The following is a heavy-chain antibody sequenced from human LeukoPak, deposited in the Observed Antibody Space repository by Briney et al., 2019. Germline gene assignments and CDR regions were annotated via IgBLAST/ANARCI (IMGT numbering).Heavy chain of an antibody. V-gene: IGHV3-7*05. J-gene: IGHJ4*02. D-gene: IGHD4-17*01. Sequence: GGSLRLSCAASGFTFSDYWMSWGRQAPGKGREWVPNIKQVGSEKSYLHSVKGRFTISRDNVENTLYLQMNSLRADDTAVYYCARGGLMTTVTTYWGQGTLVTVSS. CDR2: IKQVGSEK. CDR3: ARGGLMTTVTTY. CDR1: GFTFSDYW.